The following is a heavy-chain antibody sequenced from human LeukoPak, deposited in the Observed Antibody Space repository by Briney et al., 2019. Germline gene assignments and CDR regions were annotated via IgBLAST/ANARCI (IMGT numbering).Heavy chain of an antibody. V-gene: IGHV1-8*01. CDR2: MNPNSGNT. Sequence: ASVKVSCKASGYTFTSYDINWVRQATGQGLEWMGWMNPNSGNTGYAQKFQGRVTMTRNTSISTAYMELSSLRSEDTAVYYCARGDYGSGSYYNALGAFGIWGQGTMVTVSS. J-gene: IGHJ3*02. CDR3: ARGDYGSGSYYNALGAFGI. CDR1: GYTFTSYD. D-gene: IGHD3-10*01.